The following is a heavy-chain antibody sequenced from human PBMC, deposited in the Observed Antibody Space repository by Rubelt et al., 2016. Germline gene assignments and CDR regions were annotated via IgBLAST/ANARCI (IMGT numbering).Heavy chain of an antibody. J-gene: IGHJ6*02. V-gene: IGHV3-30*18. Sequence: GFTFSSYGMHWVRQAPGKGLEWVAVISYDGSNKYYADSVKGRFTISRDNSMNTLYLQMNSLRAEDTAVYYCAKDPWHPRVGSGSYRDTKNYYYYYGMDVWGQGTTVTVSS. CDR3: AKDPWHPRVGSGSYRDTKNYYYYYGMDV. D-gene: IGHD3-10*01. CDR2: ISYDGSNK. CDR1: GFTFSSYG.